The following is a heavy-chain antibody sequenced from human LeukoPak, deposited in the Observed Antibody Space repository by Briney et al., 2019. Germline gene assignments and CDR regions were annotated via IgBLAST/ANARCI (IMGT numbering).Heavy chain of an antibody. J-gene: IGHJ6*02. D-gene: IGHD3-3*01. CDR3: ARTSTPGYYDFWSGYYMYYYGMDV. V-gene: IGHV7-4-1*02. Sequence: GASVKVSCKASGYTFTSYGISWVRQAPGQGLEWMGWINTNTGNPTYAQGFTGRFVFSLDTSVSTAYLQISSLKAEDTAVYYCARTSTPGYYDFWSGYYMYYYGMDVWGQGTTVTVSS. CDR2: INTNTGNP. CDR1: GYTFTSYG.